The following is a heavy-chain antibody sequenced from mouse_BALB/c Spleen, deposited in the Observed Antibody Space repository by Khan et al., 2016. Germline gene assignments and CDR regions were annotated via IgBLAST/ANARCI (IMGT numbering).Heavy chain of an antibody. CDR3: ARSGNYFDY. J-gene: IGHJ2*01. D-gene: IGHD1-1*02. CDR2: ISSSGLT. V-gene: IGHV3-2*02. CDR1: GYSITSAYA. Sequence: VQLQESGPGLVKPSQSLSLTCTVTGYSITSAYAWNWFRQFPGNKLEWIGYISSSGLTSFNPSLKSRISITRDTSKNQFFLQLNSVTTEDTATYYCARSGNYFDYWGQGTTLTVSS.